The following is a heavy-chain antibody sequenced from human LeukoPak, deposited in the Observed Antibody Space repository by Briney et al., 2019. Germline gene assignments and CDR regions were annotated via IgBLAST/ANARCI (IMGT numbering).Heavy chain of an antibody. V-gene: IGHV3-11*06. J-gene: IGHJ6*04. CDR2: ISGSGSYT. D-gene: IGHD2-2*01. CDR1: GFTFSDYY. Sequence: GGSLRLSCAASGFTFSDYYMTWIRQAPGKGLEWVSYISGSGSYTNYADSVKGRFTISRDNAKNSLFLQMNSLRAEDTAVYYCATETRYCTSTSCSYYYGMGVWGKGTTVTVSS. CDR3: ATETRYCTSTSCSYYYGMGV.